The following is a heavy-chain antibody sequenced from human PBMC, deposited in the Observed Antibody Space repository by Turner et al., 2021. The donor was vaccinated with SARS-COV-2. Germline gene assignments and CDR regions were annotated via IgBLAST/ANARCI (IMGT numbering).Heavy chain of an antibody. D-gene: IGHD3-16*02. Sequence: QVPLQKSGPGLLKPSQTLSLTCAISGDSVSSNSAAWSWLRQSPSRGLEWLGRTYYRSKWYFDDAESVKSRIIINPDTSKNQFSLQVNSVTPDDTAVYYCARFIGTDAFGIWGQGTMVIVSS. CDR1: GDSVSSNSAA. J-gene: IGHJ3*02. CDR3: ARFIGTDAFGI. CDR2: TYYRSKWYF. V-gene: IGHV6-1*01.